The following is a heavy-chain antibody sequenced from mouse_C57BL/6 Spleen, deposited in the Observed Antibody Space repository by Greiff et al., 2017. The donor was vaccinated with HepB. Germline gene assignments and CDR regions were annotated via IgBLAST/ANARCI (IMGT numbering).Heavy chain of an antibody. Sequence: VQLQQPGAELVKPGASVKLSCKASGYTFTSYGISWVKQRTGQGLEWIGEIYPRSGNTYYNEKFKGKATLTADKSSSTAYMELRSLTSEDSAVYFCARTYGSRSDYWGQGTTLTVSS. CDR3: ARTYGSRSDY. CDR1: GYTFTSYG. J-gene: IGHJ2*01. CDR2: IYPRSGNT. D-gene: IGHD1-1*01. V-gene: IGHV1-81*01.